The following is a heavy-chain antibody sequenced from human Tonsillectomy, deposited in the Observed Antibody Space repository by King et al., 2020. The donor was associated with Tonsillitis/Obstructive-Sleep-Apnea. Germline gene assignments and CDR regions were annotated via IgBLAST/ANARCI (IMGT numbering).Heavy chain of an antibody. D-gene: IGHD3-16*01. Sequence: VQLVESGGGLVQPGGSLRVSCAASGFTFSSYEMNWVRQAPGNGLEWVSYISSSGSTIYYADSVKGRFTISRDNAKNSLYLQMNSLRAEDTAVYHCASSRFGGWFDPWGQGTLVTVSS. CDR2: ISSSGSTI. J-gene: IGHJ5*02. V-gene: IGHV3-48*03. CDR3: ASSRFGGWFDP. CDR1: GFTFSSYE.